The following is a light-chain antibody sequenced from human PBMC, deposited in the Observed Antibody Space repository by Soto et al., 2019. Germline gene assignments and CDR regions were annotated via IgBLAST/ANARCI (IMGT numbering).Light chain of an antibody. Sequence: QSGLTQPASVSGSPGQSITISCTGTSSDVGGYNYVSWYQQHPGKGPKLMIYDVSDRPSGVSNRFSGSKSGNTASLTISGLRAEDEADYYCSSYTTSSPHVLFGGGTQLTVL. V-gene: IGLV2-14*03. CDR2: DVS. CDR1: SSDVGGYNY. CDR3: SSYTTSSPHVL. J-gene: IGLJ2*01.